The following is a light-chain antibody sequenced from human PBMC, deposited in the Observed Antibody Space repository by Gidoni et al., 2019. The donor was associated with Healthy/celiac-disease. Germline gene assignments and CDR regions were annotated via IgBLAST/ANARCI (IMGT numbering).Light chain of an antibody. CDR1: SSDVGGYNY. Sequence: QSALTQPASVSGPPGQSITISCTGTSSDVGGYNYVSWYQQHPGKAPKHMIYEVSNRPSGVSNRFSGSKSGNTASLTISGLQAEDEADYYCSSYTSSSTLVFGTGTKVTVL. CDR3: SSYTSSSTLV. V-gene: IGLV2-14*01. CDR2: EVS. J-gene: IGLJ1*01.